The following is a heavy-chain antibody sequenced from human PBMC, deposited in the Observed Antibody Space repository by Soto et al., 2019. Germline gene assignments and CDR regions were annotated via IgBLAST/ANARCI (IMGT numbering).Heavy chain of an antibody. CDR3: ARGVYGGWYFDY. CDR2: IIPIFGTA. Sequence: GASVKVSCKASGGTFSSYAISWVRQAPGQGLEWMGGIIPIFGTANYAQKFQGRVTITADESTSTAYMELSSLRSEDTAVYYCARGVYGGWYFDYWGQGTLVTVSS. J-gene: IGHJ4*02. CDR1: GGTFSSYA. D-gene: IGHD4-17*01. V-gene: IGHV1-69*13.